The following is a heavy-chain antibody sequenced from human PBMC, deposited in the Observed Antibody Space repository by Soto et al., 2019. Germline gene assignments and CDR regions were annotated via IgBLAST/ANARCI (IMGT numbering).Heavy chain of an antibody. Sequence: GGSLRLSCAASGFTFSSYGMHWVRQAPGKGLEWVAVIWYDGSNKYYADSVKGRFTISRDNSKNTLYLQMNSLRAEDTAVYYCARDPYDSSLLGGMDVWGQGTTVTVSS. J-gene: IGHJ6*02. V-gene: IGHV3-33*01. CDR2: IWYDGSNK. D-gene: IGHD3-22*01. CDR1: GFTFSSYG. CDR3: ARDPYDSSLLGGMDV.